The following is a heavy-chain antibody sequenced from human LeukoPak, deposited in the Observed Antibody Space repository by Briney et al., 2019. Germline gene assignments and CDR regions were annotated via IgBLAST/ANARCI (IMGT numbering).Heavy chain of an antibody. CDR3: AILDYGGNFYYYYYGMDV. Sequence: SETLSLTCTVSGGSISSYYWSWIRQPPGKGLEWIGYIYYSGSTNYNPSLKSRVTISVDTSKNQFSLKLSSVTAADTAVYYCAILDYGGNFYYYYYGMDVWGQGTTVTVSS. CDR2: IYYSGST. CDR1: GGSISSYY. D-gene: IGHD4-23*01. V-gene: IGHV4-59*08. J-gene: IGHJ6*02.